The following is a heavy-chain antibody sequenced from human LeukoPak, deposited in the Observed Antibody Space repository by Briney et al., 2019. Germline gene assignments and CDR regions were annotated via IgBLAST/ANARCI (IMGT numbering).Heavy chain of an antibody. CDR3: ARQGAGGRAFDI. D-gene: IGHD1-26*01. J-gene: IGHJ3*02. Sequence: PSETLSLTCAVSGGSITNSSNYWGWIRQPPGKGLEWIGSISYSGITSYNPSPRSRVTISVDTSKNQFSLKVTSVTAADTAVYYCARQGAGGRAFDIWGRGTMVAVSS. V-gene: IGHV4-39*01. CDR1: GGSITNSSNY. CDR2: ISYSGIT.